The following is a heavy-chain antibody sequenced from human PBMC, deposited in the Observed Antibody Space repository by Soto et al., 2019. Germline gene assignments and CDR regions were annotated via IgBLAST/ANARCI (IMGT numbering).Heavy chain of an antibody. Sequence: SETLSLTCTVCGGSISSYYWSWIRQPPGKGLEWIGYIYYSGITNYNPSLKSRVTISVDTSKNQFSLKLSSVTAADTAVYYCARSIRTTLPGNDYWGQGTLVTVSS. J-gene: IGHJ4*02. CDR3: ARSIRTTLPGNDY. CDR1: GGSISSYY. V-gene: IGHV4-59*01. CDR2: IYYSGIT. D-gene: IGHD1-1*01.